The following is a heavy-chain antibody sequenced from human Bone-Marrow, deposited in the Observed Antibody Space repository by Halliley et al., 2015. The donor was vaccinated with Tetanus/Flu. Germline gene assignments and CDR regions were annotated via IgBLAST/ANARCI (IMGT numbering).Heavy chain of an antibody. CDR2: IFYSGST. J-gene: IGHJ6*02. Sequence: TLSLTCTVSGGSIISYYWSWVRQPPGKGLEWIGYIFYSGSTNYNPSLKSRVTISVDMSKNQFSLTLSSVTAADTAVYYCARENYNYYGMDVWGQGTTVTVSS. CDR1: GGSIISYY. CDR3: ARENYNYYGMDV. V-gene: IGHV4-59*01.